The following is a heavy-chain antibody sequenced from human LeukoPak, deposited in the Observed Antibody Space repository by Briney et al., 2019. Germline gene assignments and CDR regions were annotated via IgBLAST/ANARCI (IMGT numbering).Heavy chain of an antibody. V-gene: IGHV4-4*02. J-gene: IGHJ4*02. CDR1: GGSISSSNW. CDR3: AVAVIGYSFDY. D-gene: IGHD5-24*01. CDR2: IYNSGST. Sequence: SETLSLTCAVSGGSISSSNWWNWVRPSPGKGLEWIGEIYNSGSTNYNSSLKSRVSISVDKSKKQFSLKLTSVTAADTAVYYCAVAVIGYSFDYWGQGTLVTVSS.